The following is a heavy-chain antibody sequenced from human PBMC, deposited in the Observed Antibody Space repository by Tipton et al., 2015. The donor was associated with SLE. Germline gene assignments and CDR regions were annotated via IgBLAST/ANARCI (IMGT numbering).Heavy chain of an antibody. J-gene: IGHJ6*03. Sequence: SLRLSCATSGFTFSNYEMNWVRQAPGKGLEWVPYISSAGNAIYYADSVRGRFTISRDNARNSVFLQMSSLRGEDTALYYCARGPALDSTGYYMDVWGKGTAVAVSS. D-gene: IGHD3-9*01. CDR2: ISSAGNAI. V-gene: IGHV3-48*03. CDR3: ARGPALDSTGYYMDV. CDR1: GFTFSNYE.